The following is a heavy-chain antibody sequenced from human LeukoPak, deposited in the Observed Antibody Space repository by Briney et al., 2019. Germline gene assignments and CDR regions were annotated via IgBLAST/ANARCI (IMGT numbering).Heavy chain of an antibody. D-gene: IGHD2-8*01. Sequence: SVKVSCKASGYTFTDYYMHWVRQAPGQGLEWMGGIIPIFGMANYAQKFQGRVTITTDESTSTAYMELSSLRSEDTAVYYCAREGGLGYCTNGVCQRGIWFDPWGQGTLVTVSS. J-gene: IGHJ5*02. CDR1: GYTFTDYY. V-gene: IGHV1-69*05. CDR3: AREGGLGYCTNGVCQRGIWFDP. CDR2: IIPIFGMA.